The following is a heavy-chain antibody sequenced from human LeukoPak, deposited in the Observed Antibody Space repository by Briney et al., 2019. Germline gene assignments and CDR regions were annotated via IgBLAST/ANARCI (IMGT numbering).Heavy chain of an antibody. D-gene: IGHD3-10*01. CDR2: IYYSGST. CDR1: GGSISSYY. J-gene: IGHJ5*02. Sequence: SETLSLTCTVSGGSISSYYWSWIRQPPGKGLEWIGYIYYSGSTNYNPSLKSRVTISVDTSKNQFSLKLSSVTAADTAVYYCAREVEWFGELLPYNWFDPWGQETLVTVSS. CDR3: AREVEWFGELLPYNWFDP. V-gene: IGHV4-59*01.